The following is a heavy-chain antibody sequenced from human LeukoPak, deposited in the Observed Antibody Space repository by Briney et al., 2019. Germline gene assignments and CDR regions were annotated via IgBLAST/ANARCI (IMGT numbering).Heavy chain of an antibody. J-gene: IGHJ1*01. CDR3: AKKFPGTVAAGPEH. D-gene: IGHD6-13*01. V-gene: IGHV3-30*18. Sequence: GGSLRLSCAASGFTFSTFGMHWVRQAPGKGLEWVAVISYDGSNKYYGDSVKGRFTISRDNSKNTLYLQMNSLRAEDTAVYYCAKKFPGTVAAGPEHWGQGTLVTVSS. CDR1: GFTFSTFG. CDR2: ISYDGSNK.